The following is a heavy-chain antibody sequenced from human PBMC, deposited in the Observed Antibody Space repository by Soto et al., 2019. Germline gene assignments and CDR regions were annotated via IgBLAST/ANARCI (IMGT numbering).Heavy chain of an antibody. CDR3: AKDLGAGGGSCFDS. CDR1: GFTFSRYA. CDR2: ISGSGANT. V-gene: IGHV3-23*01. Sequence: TGGSLRLSCAPSGFTFSRYAMSWVRQAPGKGLEWVSAISGSGANTFYADSVKGRFTISRDNSKNTLWLQMNSLRVEDTATYYCAKDLGAGGGSCFDSWGQGTLVTVSS. J-gene: IGHJ5*01. D-gene: IGHD2-15*01.